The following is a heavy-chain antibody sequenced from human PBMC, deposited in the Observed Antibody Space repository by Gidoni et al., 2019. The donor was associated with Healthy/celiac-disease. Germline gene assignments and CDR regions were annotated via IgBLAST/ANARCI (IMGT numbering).Heavy chain of an antibody. CDR1: GYTFTGYY. J-gene: IGHJ4*02. Sequence: QVQLVQSGAAVKKPGASVQVSCQASGYTFTGYYMHWVRQAPGQGLEWMGWINPNSGGTNYAQKCQGRVTMTRDTSISTAYMELSRLRSDDTAVYYCARDLEQQLVLISWGQGTLVTVS. V-gene: IGHV1-2*02. CDR3: ARDLEQQLVLIS. CDR2: INPNSGGT. D-gene: IGHD6-13*01.